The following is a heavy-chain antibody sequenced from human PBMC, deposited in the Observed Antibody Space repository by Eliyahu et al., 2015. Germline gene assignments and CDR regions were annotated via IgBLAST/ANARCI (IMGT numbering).Heavy chain of an antibody. CDR2: ISGRGGST. Sequence: EVQLVESGGGLVQPGGSLRLSCAASGFXFSSYAMSWVRQAPGKGLEWVSAISGRGGSTYYADSVKGRFTISRDNSKNTLYLQMNSLRAEDTAVYYCAKSYSVPAAYYYYYGMDVWGQGTTVTVSS. CDR3: AKSYSVPAAYYYYYGMDV. D-gene: IGHD2-2*01. V-gene: IGHV3-23*04. J-gene: IGHJ6*02. CDR1: GFXFSSYA.